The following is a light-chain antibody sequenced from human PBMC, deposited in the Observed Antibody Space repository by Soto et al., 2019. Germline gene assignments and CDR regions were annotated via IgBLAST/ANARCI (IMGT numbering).Light chain of an antibody. V-gene: IGLV2-23*02. CDR3: CSYTNSGTFV. J-gene: IGLJ1*01. CDR2: GVN. CDR1: SSDVGSYNL. Sequence: QSALSQPASVSGSPGQSITISCTGTSSDVGSYNLVSWFQLHPGKAPKLIIYGVNQRPSGVSNRFSGSKSGNTASLTISGLQAEDEADYYCCSYTNSGTFVFGSGTKVTVL.